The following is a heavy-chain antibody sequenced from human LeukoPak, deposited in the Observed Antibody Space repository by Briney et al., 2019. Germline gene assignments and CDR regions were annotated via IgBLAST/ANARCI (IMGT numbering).Heavy chain of an antibody. CDR1: GDSLSSGDYY. V-gene: IGHV4-61*02. D-gene: IGHD3-22*01. Sequence: PSETLSLTCPVSGDSLSSGDYYWSWIRPPPGKGLGWIGRISSSGSTNYNPSLKSRVTISVDTSKNQFSLKLSSVTAADTAVYFCARGPYSYDSSGAFDIWGQGTMVTVSS. CDR3: ARGPYSYDSSGAFDI. CDR2: ISSSGST. J-gene: IGHJ3*02.